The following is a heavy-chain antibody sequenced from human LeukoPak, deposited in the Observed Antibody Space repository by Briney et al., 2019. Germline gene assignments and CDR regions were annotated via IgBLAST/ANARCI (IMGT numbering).Heavy chain of an antibody. V-gene: IGHV4-30-4*01. CDR1: GGSIRSGDYF. Sequence: SETLSLTCAVSGGSIRSGDYFWSWIRQPPGKGLEWIGHIHYSGNTYYNPSLKSRVSVSVDTSKNQFSLKLSSVTAADTAVYYCARENNDYGGKKAFDYWGQGTLVTVSS. CDR3: ARENNDYGGKKAFDY. CDR2: IHYSGNT. J-gene: IGHJ4*02. D-gene: IGHD4-23*01.